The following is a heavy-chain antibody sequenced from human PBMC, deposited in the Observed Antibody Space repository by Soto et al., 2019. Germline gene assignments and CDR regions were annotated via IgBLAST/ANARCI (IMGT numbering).Heavy chain of an antibody. Sequence: QLQLQESGSGLVKPSQTLSLTCAVSGGSISSGGYSWSWIRQPPGKGLEWIGYIYHSGSTYYNPSLQRRVTISVDRSKDQFSLKLGSVTASDPAVYYCDSGGGYCSGGSCYLGGMDVWGQGTTVTVSS. D-gene: IGHD2-15*01. CDR3: DSGGGYCSGGSCYLGGMDV. CDR2: IYHSGST. J-gene: IGHJ6*02. V-gene: IGHV4-30-2*01. CDR1: GGSISSGGYS.